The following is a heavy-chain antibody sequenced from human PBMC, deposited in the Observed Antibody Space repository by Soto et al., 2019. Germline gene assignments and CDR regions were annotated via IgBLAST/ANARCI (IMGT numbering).Heavy chain of an antibody. CDR2: ISGSGGST. CDR1: GFTFSSYA. Sequence: PGGSLRLSCAASGFTFSSYAMSWVRQAPGKGLEWVSAISGSGGSTYYADSVKGRFTISRDNSKNTLYLQMNSLRAEDTAVYYCAKHTRISGGSCYNYWGQGTLVTVSS. CDR3: AKHTRISGGSCYNY. D-gene: IGHD2-15*01. J-gene: IGHJ4*02. V-gene: IGHV3-23*01.